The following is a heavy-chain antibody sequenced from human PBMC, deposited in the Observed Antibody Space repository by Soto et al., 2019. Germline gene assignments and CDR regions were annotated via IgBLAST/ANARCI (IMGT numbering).Heavy chain of an antibody. Sequence: PGGSLRLSCSASGFTFSSYDVHWVRQAPGKGLEFVAGISPNGGSTYYADSVKGRSTISRDNSKNTLYLQMSSLGPDDTAVYFCVKLTDYWGQGTLVTVSS. D-gene: IGHD3-9*01. V-gene: IGHV3-64D*06. J-gene: IGHJ4*02. CDR3: VKLTDY. CDR1: GFTFSSYD. CDR2: ISPNGGST.